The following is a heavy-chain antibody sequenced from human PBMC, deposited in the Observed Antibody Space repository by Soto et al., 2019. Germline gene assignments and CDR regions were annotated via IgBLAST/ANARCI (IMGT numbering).Heavy chain of an antibody. V-gene: IGHV3-53*01. J-gene: IGHJ6*02. Sequence: PGGSLRLSCAASGFSFSSYAMSWVRPAPGKGLEWVSVIYSGGSTYYADSVKGRFTISRDNSKNTLYLQMNSRRAEDTAVYYCASDGGQPPSYYYYYGMDVWGQGTTVTVSS. CDR2: IYSGGST. CDR3: ASDGGQPPSYYYYYGMDV. CDR1: GFSFSSYA. D-gene: IGHD1-26*01.